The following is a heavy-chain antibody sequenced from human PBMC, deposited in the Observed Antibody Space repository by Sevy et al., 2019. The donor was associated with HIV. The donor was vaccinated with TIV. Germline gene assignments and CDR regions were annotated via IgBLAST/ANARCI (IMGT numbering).Heavy chain of an antibody. CDR2: IGTGGDT. CDR3: ASETSEFKSSSSSSVGELYFYYGMSV. J-gene: IGHJ6*02. Sequence: GGSLRLSCAASGFTFSYYDMHWVRQVTGKGLEWVSAIGTGGDTYYPDSVKGRFTISRGYGGDSVFLEMNSLRAEDTAVYYCASETSEFKSSSSSSVGELYFYYGMSVWGQGTTVTVSS. CDR1: GFTFSYYD. D-gene: IGHD3-16*01. V-gene: IGHV3-13*01.